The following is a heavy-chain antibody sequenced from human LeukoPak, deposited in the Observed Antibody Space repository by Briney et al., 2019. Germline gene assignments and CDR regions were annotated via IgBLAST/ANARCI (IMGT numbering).Heavy chain of an antibody. V-gene: IGHV4-34*01. CDR1: GGSFSGYY. J-gene: IGHJ5*02. CDR3: ATRTGSGSYYRGNWFDP. Sequence: SETLSLTCAVYGGSFSGYYWSWIRQPPGKGLEWIGEINHSRSTNYNPSLKSRVTILVDTSKTQFSLKLSSVTAADTAVYYCATRTGSGSYYRGNWFDPWGQGTLVTVSS. CDR2: INHSRST. D-gene: IGHD3-10*01.